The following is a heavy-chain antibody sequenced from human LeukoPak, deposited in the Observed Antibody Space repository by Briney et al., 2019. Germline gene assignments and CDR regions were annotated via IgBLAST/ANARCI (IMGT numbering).Heavy chain of an antibody. CDR2: INHSGST. CDR1: GGSFSGYY. D-gene: IGHD6-13*01. Sequence: SETLSLTCAVYGGSFSGYYWSWIRQPPGKGLEWIGEINHSGSTNYNPSLKSRVTITVDTSKNQFSLKLSSVTAADTAVYYCARARVGQQLVRVGGFDPWGQGTLVTVSS. J-gene: IGHJ5*02. V-gene: IGHV4-34*01. CDR3: ARARVGQQLVRVGGFDP.